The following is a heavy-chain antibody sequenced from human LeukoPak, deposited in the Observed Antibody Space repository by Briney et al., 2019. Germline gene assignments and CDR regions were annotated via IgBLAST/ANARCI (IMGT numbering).Heavy chain of an antibody. Sequence: SETLSLTCTVSGGSISSSIYYWGWIRQPPGKGLEWIGSIYYSGSTYYNPSLKSRVIISVDTSQNQFSLKLKSVTAADMAVYYCARLADCSSTSCYDHWGQGTLVTVSS. D-gene: IGHD2-2*01. CDR3: ARLADCSSTSCYDH. V-gene: IGHV4-39*01. J-gene: IGHJ4*02. CDR1: GGSISSSIYY. CDR2: IYYSGST.